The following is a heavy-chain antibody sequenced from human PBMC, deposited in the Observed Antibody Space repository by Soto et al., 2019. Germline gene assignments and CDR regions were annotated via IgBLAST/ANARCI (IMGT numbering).Heavy chain of an antibody. CDR1: GGSFGGYY. D-gene: IGHD4-17*01. Sequence: SETLSLTCAVYGGSFGGYYGSWIRQPPGKGLEWIGEINHSGGANYNPSLKSRVTISVDTSKNQFSLKLSSVTAADTAVYYCARGTVTLYYYYGMDVWGQGTTVTVSS. J-gene: IGHJ6*02. CDR3: ARGTVTLYYYYGMDV. CDR2: INHSGGA. V-gene: IGHV4-34*01.